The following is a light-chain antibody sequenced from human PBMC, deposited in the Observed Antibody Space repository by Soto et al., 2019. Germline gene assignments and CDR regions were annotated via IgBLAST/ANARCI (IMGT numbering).Light chain of an antibody. CDR2: AAF. CDR3: LQHFNSSLT. CDR1: QGIRND. V-gene: IGKV1-6*01. J-gene: IGKJ1*01. Sequence: AIHMTQSPSSLSASVGDRVTITCRASQGIRNDLGWYQKKPGKAPKLLIFAAFNLQSGVPSRFSGGGSGTDFTLTISSLQPEDFATYYCLQHFNSSLTFGQGTKVDIK.